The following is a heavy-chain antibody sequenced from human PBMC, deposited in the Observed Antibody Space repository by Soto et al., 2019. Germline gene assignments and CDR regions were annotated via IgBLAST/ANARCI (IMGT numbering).Heavy chain of an antibody. J-gene: IGHJ4*02. D-gene: IGHD2-2*01. Sequence: QLQLQQSGAGLVKPSQTLSLTCAVSGGSISSGCYSWSWVRQPPGKGLEWIGYIYHSGSTDYPPSLKRRVTRSVDRSKNQFSLKLRSVTAADTAGYYCARVPDYWGQGTLVTVSS. CDR1: GGSISSGCYS. V-gene: IGHV4-30-2*01. CDR3: ARVPDY. CDR2: IYHSGST.